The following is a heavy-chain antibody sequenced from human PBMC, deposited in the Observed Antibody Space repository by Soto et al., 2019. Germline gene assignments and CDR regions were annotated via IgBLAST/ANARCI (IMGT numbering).Heavy chain of an antibody. CDR2: IWYDGSNK. D-gene: IGHD3-16*01. CDR3: ARDHMITFGGVTGWFDP. J-gene: IGHJ5*02. Sequence: GGSLRLSCAASGFTFSNSGMHWVRQAPGKGLEWVAIIWYDGSNKYYTDSVKGRFTISRDNSKNTLYLQMNSLRAKDTAVYYCARDHMITFGGVTGWFDPWGQGTLVTVSS. V-gene: IGHV3-33*01. CDR1: GFTFSNSG.